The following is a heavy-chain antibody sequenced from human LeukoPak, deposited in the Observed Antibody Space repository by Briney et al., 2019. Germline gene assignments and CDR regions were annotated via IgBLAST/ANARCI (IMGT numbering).Heavy chain of an antibody. CDR1: GGSISSYY. Sequence: PSETLSLTCTVSGGSISSYYWSWIRQPAGKGLEWIGRIDTSGNTNYKPSLKSRVTISVDTSKNQFSLKLSSVTAADTAVYYCASPSVSSSWYLYFDYWGQGTLVTVSS. J-gene: IGHJ4*02. CDR2: IDTSGNT. D-gene: IGHD6-13*01. V-gene: IGHV4-4*07. CDR3: ASPSVSSSWYLYFDY.